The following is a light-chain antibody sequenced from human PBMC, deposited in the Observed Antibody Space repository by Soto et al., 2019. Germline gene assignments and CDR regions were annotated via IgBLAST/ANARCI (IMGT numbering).Light chain of an antibody. CDR3: HHYNSYSEA. CDR2: KAS. Sequence: DIQMTQSPSTLSGSVGDRVTITCRASQTISSWLAWYQQKPGKAPKLLIYKASTLKSRVPTRFSGSGSGPEFTLTISSLQPDDFTTYYCHHYNSYSEAFGQGTKGELK. CDR1: QTISSW. J-gene: IGKJ1*01. V-gene: IGKV1-5*03.